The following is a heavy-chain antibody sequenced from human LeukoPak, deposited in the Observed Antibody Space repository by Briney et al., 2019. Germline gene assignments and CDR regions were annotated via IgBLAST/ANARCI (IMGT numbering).Heavy chain of an antibody. CDR1: GFTFSSYG. J-gene: IGHJ4*02. V-gene: IGHV3-30*18. CDR2: ISYDGSNK. Sequence: RSLRLSCAASGFTFSSYGMHWVRPAPGKGLEWVAVISYDGSNKYYADSVKGRFTISRDNSKNTLYLQMNSLRAEDTAVYYCAKVPGAVAGTSYYFDYWGQGTLVTVSS. D-gene: IGHD6-19*01. CDR3: AKVPGAVAGTSYYFDY.